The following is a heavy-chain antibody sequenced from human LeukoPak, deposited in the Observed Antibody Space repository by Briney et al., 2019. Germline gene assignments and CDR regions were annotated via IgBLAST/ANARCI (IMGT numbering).Heavy chain of an antibody. CDR1: GGSISSGDYY. CDR2: IYYSGNT. D-gene: IGHD2-2*01. V-gene: IGHV4-30-4*01. Sequence: SQTLSLTCTVSGGSISSGDYYWSWIRQPPGKGLEWIGYIYYSGNTYYNPSLKSRLTISVDTSKNQFSLKLSSVTAADTAVYYCARAPKHTNSWYYFDYWGQGTLVSVSS. J-gene: IGHJ4*02. CDR3: ARAPKHTNSWYYFDY.